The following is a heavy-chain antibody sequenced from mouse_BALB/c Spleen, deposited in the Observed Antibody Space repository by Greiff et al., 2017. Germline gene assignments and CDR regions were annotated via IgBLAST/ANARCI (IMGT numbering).Heavy chain of an antibody. V-gene: IGHV1-84*02. CDR3: ARGLLGTIGE. D-gene: IGHD2-14*01. J-gene: IGHJ4*01. CDR2: IYPGSGNT. Sequence: LEESGPELVKPGASVKISCKASGYTFTAYHINWVKQKPGQGLEWIGWIYPGSGNTKYNEKFKGKATLTVDTSSSTAYMQLSSLTSEDTAVFFCARGLLGTIGEWGQGTSVTVSS. CDR1: GYTFTAYH.